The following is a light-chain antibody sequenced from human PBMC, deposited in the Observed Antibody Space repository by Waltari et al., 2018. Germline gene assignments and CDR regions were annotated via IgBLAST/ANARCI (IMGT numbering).Light chain of an antibody. CDR3: SSYTSGSTLV. CDR2: EVT. Sequence: QSALTQPASVSGSPGQSITISCTGTNSDVGDNNYVSWYQQHPGKAPKLLVYEVTNRPSGISNRFSGSKSGKTASLTISGLQAEDEADYYCSSYTSGSTLVFGGGTKLTVL. V-gene: IGLV2-14*01. J-gene: IGLJ3*02. CDR1: NSDVGDNNY.